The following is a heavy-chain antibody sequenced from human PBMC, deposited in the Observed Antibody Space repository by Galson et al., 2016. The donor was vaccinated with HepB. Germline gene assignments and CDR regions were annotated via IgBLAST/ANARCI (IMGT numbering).Heavy chain of an antibody. V-gene: IGHV3-23*01. CDR2: INNGAATT. CDR1: GFTFSSNW. J-gene: IGHJ4*02. Sequence: SLRLSCAASGFTFSSNWMSWVRQAPGKGLEWVSGINNGAATTGYAASVKGRFTISRDNSKNTLYLQMNSLRTEDTAVYYCARDDYSGGRGSPDYWGQGTLVTVSS. CDR3: ARDDYSGGRGSPDY. D-gene: IGHD4/OR15-4a*01.